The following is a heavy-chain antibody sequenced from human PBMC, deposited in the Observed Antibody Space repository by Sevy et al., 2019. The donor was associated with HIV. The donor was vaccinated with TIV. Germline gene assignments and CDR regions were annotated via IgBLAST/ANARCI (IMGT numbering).Heavy chain of an antibody. CDR1: GYTLTELS. V-gene: IGHV1-24*01. CDR2: FDPEDAEK. Sequence: ASVKVSCKVSGYTLTELSVHWVRQAPGKGLEWMATFDPEDAEKIYAQKFQGRVTMTEDTSTDTAYMELSSLRSEDTAVYYCGTTKDYYDSSGYPFDYWGQGTLVTVSS. CDR3: GTTKDYYDSSGYPFDY. D-gene: IGHD3-22*01. J-gene: IGHJ4*02.